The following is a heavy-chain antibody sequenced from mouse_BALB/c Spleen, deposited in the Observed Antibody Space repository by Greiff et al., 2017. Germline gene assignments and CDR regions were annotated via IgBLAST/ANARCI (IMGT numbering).Heavy chain of an antibody. J-gene: IGHJ1*01. V-gene: IGHV1-61*01. Sequence: QVHVKQPGAELVRPGASVKLSCKASGYTFTSYWMNWVKQRPGQGLEWIGMIDPSDSETHYNQMFKDKATLTVDKSSSTAYMQLSSLTSEDSAVYYCATPSDGSSYGYFDVWGAGTTVTVSS. CDR1: GYTFTSYW. D-gene: IGHD1-1*01. CDR3: ATPSDGSSYGYFDV. CDR2: IDPSDSET.